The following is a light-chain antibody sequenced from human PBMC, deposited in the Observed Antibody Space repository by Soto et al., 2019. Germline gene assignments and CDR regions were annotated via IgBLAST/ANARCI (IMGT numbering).Light chain of an antibody. CDR1: QGISSA. V-gene: IGKV1-13*02. Sequence: AIQLTQSPSSLSASVGDRVTITCRASQGISSALAWYQQKPGKAPKLLIYDASSLESGVPSRFSGSGSGTDFTLTISSLQPEDFSTYYCQQFNSYPITFGQGTRLEIK. CDR2: DAS. J-gene: IGKJ5*01. CDR3: QQFNSYPIT.